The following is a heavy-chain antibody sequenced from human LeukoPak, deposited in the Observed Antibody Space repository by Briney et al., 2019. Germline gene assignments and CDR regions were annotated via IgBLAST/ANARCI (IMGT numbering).Heavy chain of an antibody. V-gene: IGHV3-66*01. CDR1: GFTVSSNY. CDR3: ARDRVVRGVIYYYYYMDV. J-gene: IGHJ6*03. D-gene: IGHD3-10*01. CDR2: IYSGGST. Sequence: GGSLRLSCAASGFTVSSNYMNWVRQAPGKGLDWVSVIYSGGSTYYADSVKGRFTISRDNAKNTLYLQMNSLRAEDTAVYYCARDRVVRGVIYYYYYMDVWGKGTTVTVSS.